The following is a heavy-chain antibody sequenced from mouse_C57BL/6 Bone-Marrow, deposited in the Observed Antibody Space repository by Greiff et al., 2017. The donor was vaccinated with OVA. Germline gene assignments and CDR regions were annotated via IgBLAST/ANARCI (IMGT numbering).Heavy chain of an antibody. V-gene: IGHV3-8*01. CDR1: GYSITSDY. D-gene: IGHD5-5*01. CDR3: ARSAYLAGYAMDY. Sequence: EVKLEESGPGLAKPSQTLSLTCSVTGYSITSDYWNWIRKFPGNKLEYMGYISYSGSTYYNPSLKSRISITRDTSKNQYYLQLNSVTTEDTATYYCARSAYLAGYAMDYWGQGTSVTVSS. CDR2: ISYSGST. J-gene: IGHJ4*01.